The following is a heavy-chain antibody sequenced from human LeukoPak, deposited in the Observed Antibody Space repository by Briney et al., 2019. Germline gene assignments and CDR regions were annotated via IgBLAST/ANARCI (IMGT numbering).Heavy chain of an antibody. J-gene: IGHJ4*02. CDR2: ISAYNGNT. CDR1: GYTFTSYG. V-gene: IGHV1-18*01. Sequence: GASVTVSFKASGYTFTSYGISWVRQAPGQGVEWMGWISAYNGNTNYAQKLQGRVTMTTDTSTSTAYMELRSLRSDDTAVYYCARIYCSSTNCYFFDYWGQGTLVTVSS. CDR3: ARIYCSSTNCYFFDY. D-gene: IGHD2-2*01.